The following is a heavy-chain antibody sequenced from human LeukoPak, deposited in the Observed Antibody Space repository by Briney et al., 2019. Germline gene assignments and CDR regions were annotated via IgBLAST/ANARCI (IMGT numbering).Heavy chain of an antibody. V-gene: IGHV5-51*01. J-gene: IGHJ4*02. CDR3: ARHLNDYGDQGSGDY. Sequence: GGSLKISCKGSGYTFTSYWIGWVRRMPGKGLEWMGIIHPGDSDTRYSTSFEGQVTISADKSFSTAYLQWSSLKASDTAMYYCARHLNDYGDQGSGDYWGQGTLVTVSS. CDR2: IHPGDSDT. CDR1: GYTFTSYW. D-gene: IGHD4-17*01.